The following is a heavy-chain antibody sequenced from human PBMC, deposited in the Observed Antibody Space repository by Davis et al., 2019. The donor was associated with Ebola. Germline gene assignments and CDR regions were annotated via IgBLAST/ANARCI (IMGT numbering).Heavy chain of an antibody. V-gene: IGHV3-66*01. D-gene: IGHD4-17*01. CDR1: GFTFSTYS. Sequence: GESLKISCAASGFTFSTYSMNWVRQAPGKGLEWVSFVHPAGDTFYADSVKGRFVISRDISKNTVTLEMNGLSAEDTAVYYCARGGDYAKVGYWGQGTLVTVSS. CDR3: ARGGDYAKVGY. CDR2: VHPAGDT. J-gene: IGHJ4*02.